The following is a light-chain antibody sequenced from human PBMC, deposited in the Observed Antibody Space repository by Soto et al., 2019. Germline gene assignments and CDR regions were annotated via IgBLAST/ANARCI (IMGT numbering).Light chain of an antibody. CDR1: QDITNH. CDR3: QKYDGVPQ. Sequence: DIQMTQSPSSLSASVGDTVTITCQASQDITNHLNWYQHKPGKAPNLLIYDASQLETGVPSRFTGSGSGTYFTLPISSLQSEDIATYYCQKYDGVPQFGPGTRVDF. CDR2: DAS. J-gene: IGKJ3*01. V-gene: IGKV1-33*01.